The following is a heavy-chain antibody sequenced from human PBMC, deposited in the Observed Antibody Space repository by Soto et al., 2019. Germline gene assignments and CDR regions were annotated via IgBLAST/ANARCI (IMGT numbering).Heavy chain of an antibody. CDR3: ARGGGVTATGDDY. V-gene: IGHV4-30-2*01. Sequence: QLQLQESGSGLVKPSQTLSLTCAVSGGSINTATHSWSWIRQPPGKGLEWIGYIYHSGSTYYNPFVKGLVTISIDKSNDQCSLGLSSVTAADAAVYYGARGGGVTATGDDYWGQGILVTVSS. CDR2: IYHSGST. CDR1: GGSINTATHS. D-gene: IGHD2-15*01. J-gene: IGHJ4*02.